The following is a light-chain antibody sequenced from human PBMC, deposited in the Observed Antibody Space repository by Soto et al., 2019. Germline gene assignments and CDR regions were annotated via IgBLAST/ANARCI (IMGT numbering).Light chain of an antibody. CDR2: GAS. CDR1: QSVSSN. CDR3: QQYNNWLPIT. Sequence: EIVMTQSPATLSVSPGERATLSCRASQSVSSNLAWYQQKPGQAPRRLIYGASIRATGIPARFSGSGSGTEFTFTISSLQSEDFAVFYCQQYNNWLPITFGQGTRLEIK. V-gene: IGKV3D-15*01. J-gene: IGKJ5*01.